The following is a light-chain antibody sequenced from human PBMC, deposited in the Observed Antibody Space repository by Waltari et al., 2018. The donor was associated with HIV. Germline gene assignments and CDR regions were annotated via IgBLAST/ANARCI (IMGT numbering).Light chain of an antibody. CDR3: QQYVDWPRT. CDR2: GAS. CDR1: QSVDAM. V-gene: IGKV3-15*01. J-gene: IGKJ2*01. Sequence: EIVMTQSPVTLSVSPGARATLSCRASQSVDAMLARYQQKPGQAPRLLIYGASKRDTGVPVRFSGRGSGTEFTLTISSLQSEDYAVYYCQQYVDWPRTFGQGTKVEVK.